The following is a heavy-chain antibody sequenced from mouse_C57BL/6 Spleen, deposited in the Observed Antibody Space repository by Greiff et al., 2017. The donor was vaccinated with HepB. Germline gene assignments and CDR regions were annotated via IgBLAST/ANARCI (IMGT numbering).Heavy chain of an antibody. Sequence: ESGPELVKPGASVKISCKASGYAFSSSWMNWVKQRPGKGLEWIGRIYPGDGDTNYNGKFKGKATLTADKSSSTAYMQLSSLTSEDSAVYFCARRYAPDYWGQGTTLTVSS. J-gene: IGHJ2*01. D-gene: IGHD1-1*01. CDR3: ARRYAPDY. V-gene: IGHV1-82*01. CDR1: GYAFSSSW. CDR2: IYPGDGDT.